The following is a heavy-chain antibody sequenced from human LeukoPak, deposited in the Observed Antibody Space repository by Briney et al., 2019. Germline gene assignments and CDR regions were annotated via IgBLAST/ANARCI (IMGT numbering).Heavy chain of an antibody. Sequence: ASVKVSCKASGYSFTSYAMHWVRQAPGQRLEWMGWINAGNGNTKYSQKFQGRVTITRDTSTSTVYMELSSLRSEDTAVYYCARDGARSGGSCFDWGQGTLVTVSS. D-gene: IGHD2-15*01. J-gene: IGHJ4*02. CDR2: INAGNGNT. V-gene: IGHV1-3*01. CDR3: ARDGARSGGSCFD. CDR1: GYSFTSYA.